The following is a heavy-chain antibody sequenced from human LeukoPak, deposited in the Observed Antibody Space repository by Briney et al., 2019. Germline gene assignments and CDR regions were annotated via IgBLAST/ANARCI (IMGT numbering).Heavy chain of an antibody. CDR1: GFTFSSYG. D-gene: IGHD5-24*01. J-gene: IGHJ4*02. V-gene: IGHV3-21*01. Sequence: PGGSLRLSCAASGFTFSSYGMNWVRQAPGKGLEWVSSISSSSSYIYYADSVKGRFTISRDNAKNSLYLQMNSLRAEDTAVYYCARDPQSQFPPDYWGQGTLVTVSS. CDR3: ARDPQSQFPPDY. CDR2: ISSSSSYI.